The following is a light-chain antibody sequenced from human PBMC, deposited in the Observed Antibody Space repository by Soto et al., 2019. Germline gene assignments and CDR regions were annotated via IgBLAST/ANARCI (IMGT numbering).Light chain of an antibody. V-gene: IGKV3-15*01. Sequence: EIVMTQSPAAVSVSPGERATLSCRASQSVSSNLAWYQQKPGQAPRLLIYGASTRATGLPARFSGSGSGTEFTLTISSLQSEDFAVYYCQQYNNWPPWTFGQGTKV. CDR1: QSVSSN. J-gene: IGKJ1*01. CDR2: GAS. CDR3: QQYNNWPPWT.